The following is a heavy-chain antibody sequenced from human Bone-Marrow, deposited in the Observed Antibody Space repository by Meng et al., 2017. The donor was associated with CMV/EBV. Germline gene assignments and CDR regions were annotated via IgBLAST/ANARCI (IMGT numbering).Heavy chain of an antibody. Sequence: ASVKVSCKASGYTFTTYDINWVRQATGQGLEWMGGMNPNSGNTGYAQKFQGRVTLTRVTSISTAYMELSSLTSDDTAVYYCARTRIEVEPDGRKIKYYNYGMDVWGQGTTVTVSS. J-gene: IGHJ6*02. V-gene: IGHV1-8*01. CDR1: GYTFTTYD. CDR3: ARTRIEVEPDGRKIKYYNYGMDV. CDR2: MNPNSGNT. D-gene: IGHD2-2*01.